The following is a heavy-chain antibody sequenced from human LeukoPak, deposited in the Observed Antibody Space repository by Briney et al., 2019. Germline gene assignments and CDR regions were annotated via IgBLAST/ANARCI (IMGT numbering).Heavy chain of an antibody. CDR2: ISGRGGTI. V-gene: IGHV3-48*04. D-gene: IGHD5-18*01. Sequence: GGSLRLSCVASGFTFSDFSMNWVRQAPGKGLEWISYISGRGGTIYYADSVEGRFSISRDNAKRSLYLQVNSLRAEDTAVYFCARDRVVDTAKIGSFYYFYMDVWGKGTTVTVS. J-gene: IGHJ6*03. CDR3: ARDRVVDTAKIGSFYYFYMDV. CDR1: GFTFSDFS.